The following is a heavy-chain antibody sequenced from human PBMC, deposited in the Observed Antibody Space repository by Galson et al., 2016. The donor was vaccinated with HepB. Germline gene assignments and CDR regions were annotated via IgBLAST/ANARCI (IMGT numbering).Heavy chain of an antibody. V-gene: IGHV3-33*01. Sequence: SLRLSCAVSGFTFSSYGMHWVRQAPGKGLEWVAVIWYDGSNKYYADSVKGRFTISRDNSKNTLYLQMSSLRVEDTAVYYCARDRGVSIAVAGTTPFGYWGQGTLVTVSS. CDR1: GFTFSSYG. D-gene: IGHD6-19*01. CDR3: ARDRGVSIAVAGTTPFGY. J-gene: IGHJ4*02. CDR2: IWYDGSNK.